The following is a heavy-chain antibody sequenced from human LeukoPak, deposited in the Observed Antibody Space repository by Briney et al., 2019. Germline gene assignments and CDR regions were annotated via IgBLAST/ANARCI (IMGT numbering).Heavy chain of an antibody. CDR1: GFTFSDFW. D-gene: IGHD1-1*01. J-gene: IGHJ4*02. V-gene: IGHV3-7*01. CDR3: VREWRPGGAIGLYHNLDY. CDR2: IKEDGTEK. Sequence: GGSLRLSCAGSGFTFSDFWMTWVRQAPGKGLEWVANIKEDGTEKNLVDSVKGRFTISRDNTKNLLFLEMNNLRGDDTAMYYCVREWRPGGAIGLYHNLDYWGQGTLVAVSS.